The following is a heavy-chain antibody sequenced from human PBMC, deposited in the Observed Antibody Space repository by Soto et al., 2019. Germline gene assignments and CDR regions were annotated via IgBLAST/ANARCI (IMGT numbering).Heavy chain of an antibody. J-gene: IGHJ6*02. Sequence: ASVKVSCKASGYTFTGYYMHWVRQAPGQGLEWMGWINPNSGGTNYAQKFQGRVTMTRDTSISTACMELSRLRSDDTAVYYCARGPTVVGSHYYYGMDVWGQGTTVTVSS. V-gene: IGHV1-2*02. CDR2: INPNSGGT. D-gene: IGHD2-15*01. CDR3: ARGPTVVGSHYYYGMDV. CDR1: GYTFTGYY.